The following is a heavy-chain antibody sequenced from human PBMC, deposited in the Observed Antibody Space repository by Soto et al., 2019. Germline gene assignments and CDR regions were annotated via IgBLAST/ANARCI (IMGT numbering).Heavy chain of an antibody. CDR3: ARELRESLDP. J-gene: IGHJ5*02. CDR1: GFTFSSYG. CDR2: IWYDGSNK. Sequence: QVQLVESGGGVVQPGRSLRLSCAASGFTFSSYGMHWVRQALGKGLEWVAVIWYDGSNKYYADSVKGRFTISRDNSKNTLYLQMNSLRAEDTAVYYCARELRESLDPWGQGTLVTVSS. V-gene: IGHV3-33*01. D-gene: IGHD3-16*01.